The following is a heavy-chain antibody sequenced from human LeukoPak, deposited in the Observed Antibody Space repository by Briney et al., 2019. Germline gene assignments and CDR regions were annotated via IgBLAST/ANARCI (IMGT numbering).Heavy chain of an antibody. Sequence: PSETLSLTCAVYGGSFSGYYWSWIRQPPGKGLEWIGEINHSGSTNYNPSLKSRVTISVDTSKNQFSLKLSSVTAADTAVYYCARGRGGIVGATTVDYWGQGTLVTVSS. J-gene: IGHJ4*02. CDR1: GGSFSGYY. CDR3: ARGRGGIVGATTVDY. V-gene: IGHV4-34*01. D-gene: IGHD1-26*01. CDR2: INHSGST.